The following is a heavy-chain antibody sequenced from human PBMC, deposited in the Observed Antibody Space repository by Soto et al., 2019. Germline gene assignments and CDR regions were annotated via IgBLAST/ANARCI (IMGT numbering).Heavy chain of an antibody. CDR2: ISADSGHT. CDR3: ARHHCSTTDCYTAVDF. Sequence: QVQLVQSGAEVKTPGAPVQVSCKASGYTFANYDVSWVRQAPGQGLEWMAWISADSGHTSNAQKFQGRVTLTTDTSTNTAYMELRSLRSDDTAVYYCARHHCSTTDCYTAVDFWGQGALVTVST. V-gene: IGHV1-18*04. D-gene: IGHD2-2*02. CDR1: GYTFANYD. J-gene: IGHJ4*02.